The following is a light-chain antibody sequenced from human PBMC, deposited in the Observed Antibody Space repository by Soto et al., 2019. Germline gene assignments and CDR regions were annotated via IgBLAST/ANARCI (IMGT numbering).Light chain of an antibody. CDR2: DVS. Sequence: QSALTHPRSVSGSPGQSFTISCTGTSSDVGGYNYVSWYQQHPGKAPKLMIYDVSKRPSGVPDRFSGSKSGNTASLTISGLHAEDEADYYCCSYAGSYRYVFGTGTKVTVL. CDR3: CSYAGSYRYV. V-gene: IGLV2-11*01. CDR1: SSDVGGYNY. J-gene: IGLJ1*01.